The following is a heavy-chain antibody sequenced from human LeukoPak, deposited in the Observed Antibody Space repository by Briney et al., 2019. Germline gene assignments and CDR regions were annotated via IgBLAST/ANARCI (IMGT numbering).Heavy chain of an antibody. J-gene: IGHJ4*02. D-gene: IGHD3-9*01. CDR3: ARGDHTYYDILTGYPSSY. CDR1: GYTFTSYY. V-gene: IGHV1-46*01. Sequence: ASVKVSCKASGYTFTSYYMHWVRQAPGQGLEWMGIINPSGGSTSYAQKFQGRVTMTRDTSTSTVYMELSSLRSEDTAVYYCARGDHTYYDILTGYPSSYWGQGTLVTVSS. CDR2: INPSGGST.